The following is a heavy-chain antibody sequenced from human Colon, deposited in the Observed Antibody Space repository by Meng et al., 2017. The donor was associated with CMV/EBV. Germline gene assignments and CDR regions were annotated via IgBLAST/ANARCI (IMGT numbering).Heavy chain of an antibody. D-gene: IGHD2-15*01. CDR3: ATCSGGGCLVLVSRDAFAI. CDR2: IIPILGIP. CDR1: VGTLSSFA. Sequence: SVQVPCKASVGTLSSFAINWVRQAPGQGLEWMGGIIPILGIPNYEQKFQGRVFITAHDSPTTAYMEMSSLRSEDTAVYFCATCSGGGCLVLVSRDAFAIWGQGTMVTVSS. V-gene: IGHV1-69*10. J-gene: IGHJ3*02.